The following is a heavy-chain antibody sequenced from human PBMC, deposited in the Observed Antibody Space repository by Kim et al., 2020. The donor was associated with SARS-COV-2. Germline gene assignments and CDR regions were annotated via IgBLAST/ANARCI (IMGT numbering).Heavy chain of an antibody. V-gene: IGHV3-23*01. CDR2: ISGSGGST. Sequence: GGSLRLSCAASGFTFSSYAMSWVRQAPGKGLEWVSAISGSGGSTYYADSVKGRFTISRDNSKNTLYLQMNSLRAEDTAVYYCAKDNSLGIVGATGRDYLDYWGQGTLVTVSS. CDR3: AKDNSLGIVGATGRDYLDY. D-gene: IGHD1-26*01. CDR1: GFTFSSYA. J-gene: IGHJ4*02.